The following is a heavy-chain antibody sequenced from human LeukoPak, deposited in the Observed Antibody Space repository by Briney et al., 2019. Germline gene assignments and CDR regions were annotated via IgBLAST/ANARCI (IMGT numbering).Heavy chain of an antibody. Sequence: PGGSLRLSCAVSGFTFSSSWMHWVRQAPGKGLVWVSHIKTDGSTTAYADSVKGRFTISRDNSKNTLYLQMNSLRAEDTAVYYCARDYGDYGFDYWGQGTLVTVSS. D-gene: IGHD4-17*01. J-gene: IGHJ4*02. CDR3: ARDYGDYGFDY. V-gene: IGHV3-74*01. CDR1: GFTFSSSW. CDR2: IKTDGSTT.